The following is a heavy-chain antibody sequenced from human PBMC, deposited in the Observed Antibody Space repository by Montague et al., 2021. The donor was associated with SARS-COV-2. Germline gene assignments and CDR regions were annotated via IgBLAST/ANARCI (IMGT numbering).Heavy chain of an antibody. Sequence: SETLSLTCTVSGDSISNSNWWTLVRQSPGRGLEWIGEIFRSGDSNYNPSLNSRVTMSVDMSRKPYSLSLSNVTAADTAIYYCVRGGTMTVGVFDSWGQGTLVTVSS. D-gene: IGHD3-22*01. J-gene: IGHJ4*02. CDR1: GDSISNSNW. CDR3: VRGGTMTVGVFDS. CDR2: IFRSGDS. V-gene: IGHV4-4*02.